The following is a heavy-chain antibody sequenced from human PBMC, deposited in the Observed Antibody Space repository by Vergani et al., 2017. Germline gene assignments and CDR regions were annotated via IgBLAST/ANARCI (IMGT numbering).Heavy chain of an antibody. CDR1: GDSVSSNSAA. CDR3: AREVVLGPNDAFDI. D-gene: IGHD2-2*01. J-gene: IGHJ3*02. CDR2: TYYRSKWYN. Sequence: QVQLQQSGPGLVKPSQPLPLTCAISGDSVSSNSAAWNWSRQSPSRGLEWLGRTYYRSKWYNDYAVSVKSRITINPYTSKNQFSLQLNSVTPEDTAVYYCAREVVLGPNDAFDIWGQGTMVTVSS. V-gene: IGHV6-1*01.